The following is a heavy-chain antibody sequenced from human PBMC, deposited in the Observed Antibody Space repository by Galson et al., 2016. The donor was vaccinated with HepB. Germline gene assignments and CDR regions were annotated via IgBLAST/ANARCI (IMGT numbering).Heavy chain of an antibody. V-gene: IGHV1-18*01. J-gene: IGHJ6*02. Sequence: SVKVSCKASGYTFTSYAISWVRQAPAQALEYLGWIDTSNGNTNYPQKFQDRVTLTTDTSTSTTYMELRSLRSDDTAVYYCTRTKVRGLPAMDVWGQGTTVTVSS. D-gene: IGHD3-10*01. CDR2: IDTSNGNT. CDR1: GYTFTSYA. CDR3: TRTKVRGLPAMDV.